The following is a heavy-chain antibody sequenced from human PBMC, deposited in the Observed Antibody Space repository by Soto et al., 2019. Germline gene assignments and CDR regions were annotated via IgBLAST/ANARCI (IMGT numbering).Heavy chain of an antibody. CDR3: ARAVQLWFHYFDY. CDR1: GGSFSGYY. D-gene: IGHD5-18*01. J-gene: IGHJ4*02. Sequence: SETLSLTCAVYGGSFSGYYWSWIRQPPGKGLEWIGVINHSGSTNYNPSLKSRVTISVDTSKNQFSLKLSSVTAADTAVYYCARAVQLWFHYFDYWGQGTLVTVSS. CDR2: INHSGST. V-gene: IGHV4-34*01.